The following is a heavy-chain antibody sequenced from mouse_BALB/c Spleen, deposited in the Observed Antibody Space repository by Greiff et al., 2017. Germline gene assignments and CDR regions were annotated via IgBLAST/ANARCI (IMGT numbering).Heavy chain of an antibody. CDR2: IYPGDGDT. CDR1: GYAFSSSW. Sequence: QVQLQQSGHELVKPGASVKISCKASGYAFSSSWMNWVKQRPGQGLEWIGRIYPGDGDTNYNGKFKGKATLTADKSSSTAYMQLSSLTSVDSAVYFCARGVVAPFDYWGQGTTLTVSS. CDR3: ARGVVAPFDY. V-gene: IGHV1-82*01. J-gene: IGHJ2*01. D-gene: IGHD1-1*01.